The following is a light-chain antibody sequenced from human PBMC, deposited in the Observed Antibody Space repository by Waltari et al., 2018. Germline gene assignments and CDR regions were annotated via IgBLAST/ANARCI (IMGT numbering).Light chain of an antibody. CDR3: QQYGRSPLT. CDR2: GVS. Sequence: IAFGQFAGTLSLPPLAMAPRSCRASQSVSSSSLAWYQQKPGQAPRLLIYGVSSRATGIPDRFSGSGSGTDFTLTISRLEPEDFAVYYCQQYGRSPLTFGQGTKVEIK. CDR1: QSVSSSS. V-gene: IGKV3-20*01. J-gene: IGKJ1*01.